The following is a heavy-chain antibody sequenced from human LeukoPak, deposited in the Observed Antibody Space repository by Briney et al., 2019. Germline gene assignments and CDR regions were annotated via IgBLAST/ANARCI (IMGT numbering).Heavy chain of an antibody. Sequence: SETLSLTCTVSGGSISSSSYYWGWIRQPPGKGLEWIGSIYYSGSTYYNPSLKSRVTISVDTSKNQFSLKLSSVTAADTAVSYCARLPALRFLHPWFDPWGQGTLVTVSS. CDR2: IYYSGST. CDR3: ARLPALRFLHPWFDP. J-gene: IGHJ5*02. V-gene: IGHV4-39*01. CDR1: GGSISSSSYY. D-gene: IGHD2-2*01.